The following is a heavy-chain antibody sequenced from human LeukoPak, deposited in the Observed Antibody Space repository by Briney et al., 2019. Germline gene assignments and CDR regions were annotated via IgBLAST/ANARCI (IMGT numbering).Heavy chain of an antibody. J-gene: IGHJ4*02. CDR1: GFTFSSYG. V-gene: IGHV3-33*01. D-gene: IGHD3-22*01. Sequence: GGSLRLSCAASGFTFSSYGMHWVRQSPGKGLEWVPVIWYDGSNKYYADSVKGRFTISRDNSKNTLYLQMNSLRAEDTAVYYCARGDSSGYYLPLFDYWGQGTLVTVSS. CDR3: ARGDSSGYYLPLFDY. CDR2: IWYDGSNK.